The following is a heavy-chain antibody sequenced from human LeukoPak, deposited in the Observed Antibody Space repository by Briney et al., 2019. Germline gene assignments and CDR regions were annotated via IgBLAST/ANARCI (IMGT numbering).Heavy chain of an antibody. CDR3: ARYGSGSYYNSFDY. CDR2: IYYSGST. V-gene: IGHV4-59*01. J-gene: IGHJ4*02. D-gene: IGHD3-10*01. Sequence: SETLSLTCTVSGGSISSYYWSWIRQPPGKGLEWIGYIYYSGSTNYNPSLKSRVTISVDTSKNQSSLKLSSVTAADTAVYYCARYGSGSYYNSFDYWGQGTLVTVSS. CDR1: GGSISSYY.